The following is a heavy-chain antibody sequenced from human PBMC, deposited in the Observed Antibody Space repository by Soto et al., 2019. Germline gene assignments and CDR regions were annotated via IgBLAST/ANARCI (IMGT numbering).Heavy chain of an antibody. J-gene: IGHJ4*02. CDR3: ARGGIQLSYAFDY. CDR1: GSSFSNFY. CDR2: IYTSGAT. D-gene: IGHD1-1*01. Sequence: QVQLQESGPGLVKPSETLSLTCSVSGSSFSNFYWSWIRQPAGKGLEWIGPIYTSGATSYNPSLKSRVTMSVDTSQTQMSLNLRSVTAADTAVYYCARGGIQLSYAFDYWGQGILVTVSS. V-gene: IGHV4-4*07.